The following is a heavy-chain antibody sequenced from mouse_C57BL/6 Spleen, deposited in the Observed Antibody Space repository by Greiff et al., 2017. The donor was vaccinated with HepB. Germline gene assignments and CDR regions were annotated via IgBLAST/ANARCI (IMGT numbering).Heavy chain of an antibody. Sequence: VNVVESGAELARPGASVKLSCKASGYTFTSYGISWVKQRTGQGLEWIGEIYPRSGNTYYNEKFKGKATLTADKSSSTAYMELRSLTSEDSAVYFCARGIFYYGSSYAMDYWGQGTSVTVSS. CDR1: GYTFTSYG. V-gene: IGHV1-81*01. J-gene: IGHJ4*01. D-gene: IGHD1-1*01. CDR2: IYPRSGNT. CDR3: ARGIFYYGSSYAMDY.